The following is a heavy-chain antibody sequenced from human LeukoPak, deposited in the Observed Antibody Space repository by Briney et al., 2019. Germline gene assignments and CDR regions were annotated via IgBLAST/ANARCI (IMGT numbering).Heavy chain of an antibody. J-gene: IGHJ4*02. CDR3: ARSPAVGIQLWLEVVDY. V-gene: IGHV4-39*01. D-gene: IGHD5-18*01. CDR2: IYYSGST. CDR1: GGSISSSSYY. Sequence: SETLSLTCTVSGGSISSSSYYWGWIRQPPGKGLEWIGSIYYSGSTYYNPSLKSRVTISVDTSKNQFSLKLSSVTAADQAVYYCARSPAVGIQLWLEVVDYWGQGTLVTVSS.